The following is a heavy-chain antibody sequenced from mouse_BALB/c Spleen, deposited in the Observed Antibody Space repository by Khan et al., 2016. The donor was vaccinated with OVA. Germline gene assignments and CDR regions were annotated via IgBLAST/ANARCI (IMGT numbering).Heavy chain of an antibody. D-gene: IGHD2-13*01. Sequence: EVQLQQSGPELMKPGASVKISCKASGYSFSNYYIHWVKQSHGQSLEWIGYIDPFNGGTTYNQKFKGTATLTVDNSSSTAYMNLSSLTAEDSAVYYCTRLGTTGWFTYWGQGTLVTVSA. V-gene: IGHV1S135*01. J-gene: IGHJ3*01. CDR1: GYSFSNYY. CDR3: TRLGTTGWFTY. CDR2: IDPFNGGT.